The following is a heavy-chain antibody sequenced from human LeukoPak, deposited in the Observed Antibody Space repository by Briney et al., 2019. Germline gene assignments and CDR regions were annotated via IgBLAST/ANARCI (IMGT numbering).Heavy chain of an antibody. V-gene: IGHV3-64*01. CDR3: TRRPGYDYVWGSYRADY. J-gene: IGHJ4*02. Sequence: GGSLRLSCAASGFIFNSYTMHWVRQAPGRGLEYVSAITSSGGSTFYANSVKGRFIISRDNSNNTLYLQMGSLRAEDTAVYYCTRRPGYDYVWGSYRADYWGQGTLVTVSS. D-gene: IGHD3-16*02. CDR1: GFIFNSYT. CDR2: ITSSGGST.